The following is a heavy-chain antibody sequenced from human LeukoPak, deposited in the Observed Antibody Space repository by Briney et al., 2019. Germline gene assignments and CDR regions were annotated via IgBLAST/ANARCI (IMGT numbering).Heavy chain of an antibody. J-gene: IGHJ4*02. D-gene: IGHD3-22*01. Sequence: QPGRSLRLSCTASGFTFGDYAMSWVRQAPGKGLEWVGFIRSKAYGGTTEYAASVKGRFTISRDDSKSIAYLQMNSLKTEDTAMYYCTREGTSGYFHYFDYWGQGTLVTVSS. CDR2: IRSKAYGGTT. CDR1: GFTFGDYA. CDR3: TREGTSGYFHYFDY. V-gene: IGHV3-49*04.